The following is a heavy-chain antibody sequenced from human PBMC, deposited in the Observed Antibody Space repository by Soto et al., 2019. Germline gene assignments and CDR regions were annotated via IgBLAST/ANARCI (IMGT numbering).Heavy chain of an antibody. V-gene: IGHV4-39*01. Sequence: PSETLSLTCIVSGGSISSSSYYWGWIRQPPGKGLEWIGSIYYSGSTYYNPSLKSRVTISVDTSNNQFSLKLSSVTAAATAVFYCARHRARNWLDPWGQGTLVTVSS. CDR2: IYYSGST. J-gene: IGHJ5*02. CDR1: GGSISSSSYY. CDR3: ARHRARNWLDP. D-gene: IGHD6-6*01.